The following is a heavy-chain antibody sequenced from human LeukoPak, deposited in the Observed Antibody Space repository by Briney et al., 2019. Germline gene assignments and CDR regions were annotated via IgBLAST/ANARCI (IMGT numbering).Heavy chain of an antibody. V-gene: IGHV3-11*06. Sequence: GGSLRLSCAASGFTFSDYYMSWIRQAPGKGLEWVSYISSSSSYTNYADSVKGRFTISRDNAKNSLYLQMNSLRAEDTAVYYCARSPEYYRSSTSCLYYYGMDVWGQGTTVTVSS. CDR2: ISSSSSYT. CDR3: ARSPEYYRSSTSCLYYYGMDV. D-gene: IGHD2-2*01. CDR1: GFTFSDYY. J-gene: IGHJ6*02.